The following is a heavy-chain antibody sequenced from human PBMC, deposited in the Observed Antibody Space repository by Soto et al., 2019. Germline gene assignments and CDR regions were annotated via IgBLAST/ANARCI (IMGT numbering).Heavy chain of an antibody. D-gene: IGHD6-19*01. CDR3: AKDLSVGIVLPGTLDF. CDR2: INWKSGNI. J-gene: IGHJ4*02. CDR1: GFTFDDYA. V-gene: IGHV3-9*01. Sequence: GGPLRLSCAASGFTFDDYAMHWVRQAPGKGLEWVSGINWKSGNIGYADSVKGRFTISRDNAKSSLYLHMNSLRPEDTALYYCAKDLSVGIVLPGTLDFWGQGTLVTAPQ.